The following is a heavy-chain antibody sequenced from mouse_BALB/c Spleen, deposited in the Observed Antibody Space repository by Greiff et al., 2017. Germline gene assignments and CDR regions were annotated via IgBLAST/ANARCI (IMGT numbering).Heavy chain of an antibody. J-gene: IGHJ4*01. V-gene: IGHV1-7*01. D-gene: IGHD1-3*01. CDR2: INPSTGYT. Sequence: QVQLQQSGAELAKPGASVKMSCKASGYTFTSYWMHWVKQRPGQGLEWIGYINPSTGYTEYNQKFKDKATLTADKSSSTAYMQLSSLTSEDSAVYYCARGGKVAMDYWGQGTSVTVSS. CDR1: GYTFTSYW. CDR3: ARGGKVAMDY.